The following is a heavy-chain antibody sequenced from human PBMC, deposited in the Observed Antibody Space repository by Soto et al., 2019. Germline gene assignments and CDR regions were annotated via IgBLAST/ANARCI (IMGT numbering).Heavy chain of an antibody. CDR2: IWYDGSNK. D-gene: IGHD3-9*01. CDR3: ARDQGVGGKGIAYDILTGYYSPAHMY. Sequence: GGSLRLSCAASGFTFSSYGMYWVRQAPGKGLEWVAVIWYDGSNKYYSDAMKGRFTISRDNSKNTLCLQMNSLTDEDTAEYYCARDQGVGGKGIAYDILTGYYSPAHMYWGKGTLVTVSS. J-gene: IGHJ4*02. V-gene: IGHV3-33*01. CDR1: GFTFSSYG.